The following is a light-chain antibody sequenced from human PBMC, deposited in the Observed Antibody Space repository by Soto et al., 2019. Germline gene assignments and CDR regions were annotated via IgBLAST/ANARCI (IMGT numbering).Light chain of an antibody. V-gene: IGKV3-20*01. CDR2: DSS. CDR3: EQYGTSPGT. CDR1: QGVKRDF. Sequence: EIVLTQSPGTLSLSPGERATLSCRATQGVKRDFLVWYQQKPGQAPRLLIYDSSTRATGIPDRFSGSGSGTVFTLTISRLEPEDFAVYFCEQYGTSPGTFGGGTKVEIK. J-gene: IGKJ4*01.